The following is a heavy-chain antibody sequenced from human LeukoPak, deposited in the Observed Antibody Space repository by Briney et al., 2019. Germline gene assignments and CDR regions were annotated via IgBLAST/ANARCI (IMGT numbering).Heavy chain of an antibody. CDR3: ARASDPWLQLT. Sequence: PGGSLRLSCAASGFTFSNYWMIWVRQAPREGLEWVGNIKQDGSEKRYADSVRGRFSISRDNAQTSLYLQMNSLRAEDTAVYYCARASDPWLQLTWGQGTLVTVSS. D-gene: IGHD5-24*01. V-gene: IGHV3-7*05. J-gene: IGHJ5*02. CDR2: IKQDGSEK. CDR1: GFTFSNYW.